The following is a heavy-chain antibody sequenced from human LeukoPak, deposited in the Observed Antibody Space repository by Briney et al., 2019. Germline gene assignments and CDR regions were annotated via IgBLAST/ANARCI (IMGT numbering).Heavy chain of an antibody. V-gene: IGHV3-21*01. J-gene: IGHJ4*02. CDR1: GFTFSSYS. CDR3: ARFSVGSSFDY. Sequence: GGSLRLSCAASGFTFSSYSMNWVRQAPGKGLEWVSSISSSSSYMYYADSVKSRFTISRDNAKNSLYLQMNSLRAEDTAVYYCARFSVGSSFDYWGQGTLVTVSS. CDR2: ISSSSSYM. D-gene: IGHD6-13*01.